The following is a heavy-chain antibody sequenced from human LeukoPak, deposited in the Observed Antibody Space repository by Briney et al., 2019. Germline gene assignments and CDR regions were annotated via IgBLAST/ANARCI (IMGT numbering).Heavy chain of an antibody. D-gene: IGHD3-10*01. CDR2: IIPIFGTA. CDR1: GFTFSSYA. Sequence: GGSLRLSCAASGFTFSSYAISWVRQAPGQGLEWMGGIIPIFGTANYAQKFQGRVTITADESTSTAYMELSSLRSEDTAVYYCADNYYGSGSYAFDIWGQGTMVTVSS. CDR3: ADNYYGSGSYAFDI. V-gene: IGHV1-69*01. J-gene: IGHJ3*02.